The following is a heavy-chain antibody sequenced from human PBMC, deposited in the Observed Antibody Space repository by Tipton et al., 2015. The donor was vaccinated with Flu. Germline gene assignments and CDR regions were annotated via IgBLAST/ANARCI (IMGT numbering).Heavy chain of an antibody. Sequence: TLSLTCTVSGGSISSSSYYWGWIRQPAGRGLEWIGSIYYSGSTRYNPSLKSRVTISIDTSKNQFYLKLSSVTAADAAVYYCARTDLAYCGGDRYWGQGTIVTVSS. V-gene: IGHV4-39*07. CDR1: GGSISSSSYY. J-gene: IGHJ3*01. CDR3: ARTDLAYCGGDRY. CDR2: IYYSGST. D-gene: IGHD2-21*02.